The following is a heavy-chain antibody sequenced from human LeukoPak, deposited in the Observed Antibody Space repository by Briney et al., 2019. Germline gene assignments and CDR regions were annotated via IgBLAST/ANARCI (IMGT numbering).Heavy chain of an antibody. CDR2: IYYSGST. J-gene: IGHJ4*02. CDR3: ASTDYGGYFDY. D-gene: IGHD4-23*01. Sequence: PSETQSLTCTVSGGSISSGGYYWSWIRQHPGKGLEWIGYIYYSGSTYYNPSLKSRVTISVDTSKNQFSLKLSSVTAADTAVYYCASTDYGGYFDYWGQGTLVTVSS. CDR1: GGSISSGGYY. V-gene: IGHV4-31*03.